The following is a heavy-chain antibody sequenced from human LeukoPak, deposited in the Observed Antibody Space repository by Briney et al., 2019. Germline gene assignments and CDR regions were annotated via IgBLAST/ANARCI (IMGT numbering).Heavy chain of an antibody. CDR2: IQDDGAKT. CDR1: GFTFNTYP. CDR3: ATQTITLVVVISPFDY. D-gene: IGHD3-22*01. Sequence: GVSLRLSCAASGFTFNTYPMHWVRQAPGKGLEWVAFIQDDGAKTNYADSVRGRFTISRDNSRSTVYLQMNSLKPDDTAVYYCATQTITLVVVISPFDYWGQGALVTVSS. J-gene: IGHJ4*02. V-gene: IGHV3-30*02.